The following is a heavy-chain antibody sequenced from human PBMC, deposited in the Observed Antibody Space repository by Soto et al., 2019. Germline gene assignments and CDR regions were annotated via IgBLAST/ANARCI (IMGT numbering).Heavy chain of an antibody. V-gene: IGHV1-18*01. Sequence: ASGKVSCKASGYTFTSYGISWVRQAPGQGLEWMGWISAYNGNTNFAQKVQGRVTMTTDTSTSTAYMEMRSLRSEDTAVYYCAREAVSRGYGAFDIWGQGTMVTVSS. D-gene: IGHD5-12*01. J-gene: IGHJ3*02. CDR1: GYTFTSYG. CDR2: ISAYNGNT. CDR3: AREAVSRGYGAFDI.